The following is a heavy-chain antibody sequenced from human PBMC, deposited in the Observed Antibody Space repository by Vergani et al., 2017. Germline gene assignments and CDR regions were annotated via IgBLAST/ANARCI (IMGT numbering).Heavy chain of an antibody. D-gene: IGHD4-17*01. CDR1: GFTFSSYW. CDR2: IKQDGSEK. Sequence: EVQLVESGGGLVQPGGSLRLSCAASGFTFSSYWMSWVRQAPGKGLEWVANIKQDGSEKYYVDSVKGRFTISRDNAKNSLYLQMNSLRAEDTAVYYCARDITASVKSPPHPDWFDPWGQGSLVTVSS. J-gene: IGHJ5*02. V-gene: IGHV3-7*01. CDR3: ARDITASVKSPPHPDWFDP.